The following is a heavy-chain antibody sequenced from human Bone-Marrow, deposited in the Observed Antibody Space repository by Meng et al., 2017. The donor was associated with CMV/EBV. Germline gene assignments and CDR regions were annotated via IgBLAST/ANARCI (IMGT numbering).Heavy chain of an antibody. V-gene: IGHV3-11*04. D-gene: IGHD3-3*01. CDR1: GFTFSDYY. J-gene: IGHJ4*02. CDR3: ARPGYDFWSGYWAYYFDY. CDR2: ISSSGSTI. Sequence: GGSLRLSCAASGFTFSDYYMSWIRQAPGKGLEWVSYISSSGSTIYYADSVKGRFTISRDNAKNSLYLQMNSLRAEDTAVYYCARPGYDFWSGYWAYYFDYWGQGTLVTVSS.